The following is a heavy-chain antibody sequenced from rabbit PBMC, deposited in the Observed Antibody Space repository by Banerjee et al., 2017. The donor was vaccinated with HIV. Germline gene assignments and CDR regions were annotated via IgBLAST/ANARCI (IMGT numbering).Heavy chain of an antibody. V-gene: IGHV1S45*01. CDR1: GFDFSSYG. J-gene: IGHJ4*01. CDR3: ARGIYTGSSYFTYFNL. Sequence: QEQLVESGGGLVQPGGSLKLSCKASGFDFSSYGVSWVRQAPGKGLEWIACIYADSSASTYYASWAKGRFTISKTSSTTVTLQMTSLTAADTATYFCARGIYTGSSYFTYFNLWGQGTLVTVS. CDR2: IYADSSAST. D-gene: IGHD8-1*01.